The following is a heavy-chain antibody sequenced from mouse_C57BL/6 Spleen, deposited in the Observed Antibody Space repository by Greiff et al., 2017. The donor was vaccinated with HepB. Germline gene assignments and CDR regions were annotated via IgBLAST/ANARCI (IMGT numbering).Heavy chain of an antibody. J-gene: IGHJ2*01. V-gene: IGHV5-16*01. CDR1: GFTFSDYY. D-gene: IGHD1-1*02. CDR2: INYDGSST. Sequence: DVQLVESEGGLVQPGSSMKLSCTASGFTFSDYYMAWVRQVPEKGLEWVANINYDGSSTYYLDSLKSRFIISRGNAKNILYLQMSSLKSEDTATYYCARGYGYFDYWGQGTTLTVSS. CDR3: ARGYGYFDY.